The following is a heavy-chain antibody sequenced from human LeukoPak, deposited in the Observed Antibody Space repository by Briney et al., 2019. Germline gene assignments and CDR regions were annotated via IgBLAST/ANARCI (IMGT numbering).Heavy chain of an antibody. CDR2: IIPIFGTA. CDR1: GGTFSSYA. V-gene: IGHV1-69*05. Sequence: SAKVSCKASGGTFSSYAISWVRQAPGQGLEWMGGIIPIFGTANYAQKFQGRVTITTDESTSTAYMELSSLRSEDTAVYYCARGGYSSPPFDYWGQGTLVTVSS. CDR3: ARGGYSSPPFDY. D-gene: IGHD6-13*01. J-gene: IGHJ4*02.